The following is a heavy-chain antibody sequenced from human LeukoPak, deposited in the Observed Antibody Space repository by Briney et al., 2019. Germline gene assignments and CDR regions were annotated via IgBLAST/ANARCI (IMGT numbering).Heavy chain of an antibody. CDR1: GGSISSSSYY. V-gene: IGHV4-39*07. J-gene: IGHJ6*02. Sequence: SETLSLTCTVSGGSISSSSYYWGWIRQPPGKGLEWIGSIYYSGSTYYNPSLKSRVTISVDTSKNQFSLKLSSVTAADTAAYYCAREGGLTDYYYGMDVWGQGTTVTVSS. CDR3: AREGGLTDYYYGMDV. D-gene: IGHD1-20*01. CDR2: IYYSGST.